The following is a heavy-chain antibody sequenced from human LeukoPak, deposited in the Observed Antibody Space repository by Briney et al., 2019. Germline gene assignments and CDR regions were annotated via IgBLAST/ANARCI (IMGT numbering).Heavy chain of an antibody. Sequence: PGGSLRLSCVGSGFTFNYYAMTWVRQAPGKGLEWVALIWYDGSNKNYADSVKGRFTISRDNSKNTLFLQMNSLRADDTAVYYCAKEYCGGDCHSDYFDYWGQGTLVTVSS. J-gene: IGHJ4*02. D-gene: IGHD2-21*02. CDR1: GFTFNYYA. CDR2: IWYDGSNK. V-gene: IGHV3-30*02. CDR3: AKEYCGGDCHSDYFDY.